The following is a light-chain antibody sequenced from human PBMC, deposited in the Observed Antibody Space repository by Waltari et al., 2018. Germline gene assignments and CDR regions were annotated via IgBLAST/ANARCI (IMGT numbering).Light chain of an antibody. CDR3: GTWDSSLSGAV. Sequence: QSVLTQPPSVSAAPGQRVTIPSSGGSPNIGNKYVSWYRQFQGTDPKLLIYETTERPSGIPGRFSGSKSGTSATLDITGLQAGDEADYYCGTWDSSLSGAVFGGGTHLTVL. CDR1: SPNIGNKY. CDR2: ETT. J-gene: IGLJ7*01. V-gene: IGLV1-51*02.